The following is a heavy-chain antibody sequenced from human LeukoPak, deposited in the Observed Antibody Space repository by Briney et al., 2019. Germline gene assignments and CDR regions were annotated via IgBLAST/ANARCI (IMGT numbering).Heavy chain of an antibody. J-gene: IGHJ3*01. CDR2: SGNKADSYTA. D-gene: IGHD1-26*01. V-gene: IGHV3-72*01. CDR1: GFSLSDHY. Sequence: QPGGSLRLSYAASGFSLSDHYIDWVRQAPGKGLEWVGRSGNKADSYTAEYAASVKGRFTISRDDSKNSLYLQMNTLTTEDTAVYHCTRGYSGVSVYAFDVWGQGTMVTVSS. CDR3: TRGYSGVSVYAFDV.